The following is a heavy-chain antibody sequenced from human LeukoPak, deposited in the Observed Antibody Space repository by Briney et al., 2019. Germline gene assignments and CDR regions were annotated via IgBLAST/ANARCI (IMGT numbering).Heavy chain of an antibody. CDR2: IYYSGST. V-gene: IGHV4-39*07. Sequence: SETLSLTCTVSGGSISSSSYYWGWIRQPPGEGLEWIGSIYYSGSTYYNPSLKSRVTISVDTSKNQFSLKLSSVTAADTAVYYCARVDRYYDSSGYYPRGHYYYYMDVWGKGTTVTVSS. J-gene: IGHJ6*03. CDR3: ARVDRYYDSSGYYPRGHYYYYMDV. D-gene: IGHD3-22*01. CDR1: GGSISSSSYY.